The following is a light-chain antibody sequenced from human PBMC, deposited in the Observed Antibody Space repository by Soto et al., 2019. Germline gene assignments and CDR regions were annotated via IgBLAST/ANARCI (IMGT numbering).Light chain of an antibody. CDR3: AAWDDSLGGHVI. V-gene: IGLV1-47*01. Sequence: QAVVTQPSSASGTPGQRVTISCSGPSSNIGSNSVYWYQQLPGTAPKLLIHSTNQRPSGVPDRFSGSKSGTSASLAISDLRSEDEADYYCAAWDDSLGGHVIFGGGTQLTVL. J-gene: IGLJ2*01. CDR1: SSNIGSNS. CDR2: STN.